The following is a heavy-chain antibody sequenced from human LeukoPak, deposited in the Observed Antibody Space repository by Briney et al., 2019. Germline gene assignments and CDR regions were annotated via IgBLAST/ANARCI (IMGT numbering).Heavy chain of an antibody. CDR3: ARGLGEDTAMAFDY. J-gene: IGHJ4*02. V-gene: IGHV4-34*01. D-gene: IGHD5-18*01. CDR1: GGSFSGYY. Sequence: SETLSLTCAVYGGSFSGYYWSWIRQPPGKGLEWIGEINHSGSTNYNPSLKSRVAISVDTSKNQFSLKLSSVTAADTAVYYCARGLGEDTAMAFDYWGQGTLVTVSS. CDR2: INHSGST.